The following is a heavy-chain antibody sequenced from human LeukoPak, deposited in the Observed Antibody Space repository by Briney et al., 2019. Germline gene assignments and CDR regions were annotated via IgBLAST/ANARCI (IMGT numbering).Heavy chain of an antibody. CDR2: IYPGDSDT. V-gene: IGHV5-51*01. CDR1: GYSFTNYW. J-gene: IGHJ4*02. CDR3: ARLSRGYSGPFDY. Sequence: GESLKISCKGSGYSFTNYWIGWVRQMPGRGLEWMGIIYPGDSDTRYSPSFQGQVTISADKSISAAYLQWSSLKASDTAMYYCARLSRGYSGPFDYWGQGTLVTVSS. D-gene: IGHD5-12*01.